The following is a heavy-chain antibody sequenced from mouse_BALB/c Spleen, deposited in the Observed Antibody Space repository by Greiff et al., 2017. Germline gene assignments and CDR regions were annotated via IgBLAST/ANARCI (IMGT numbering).Heavy chain of an antibody. CDR1: GFSLTSYG. Sequence: VQLQQSGPGLVQPSQSLSITCTVSGFSLTSYGVHWVRQSPGKGLEWLGVIWSGGSTDYNAAFISRLSISKDNSKSQVFFKMNSLQANDTAIYYCARAGGGNFPFDYWGQGTTLTVSS. CDR3: ARAGGGNFPFDY. CDR2: IWSGGST. V-gene: IGHV2-2*02. D-gene: IGHD2-1*01. J-gene: IGHJ2*01.